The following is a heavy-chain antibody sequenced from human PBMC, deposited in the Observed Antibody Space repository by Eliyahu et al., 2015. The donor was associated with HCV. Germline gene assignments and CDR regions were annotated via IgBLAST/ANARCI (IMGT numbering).Heavy chain of an antibody. D-gene: IGHD3-22*01. CDR1: GFTFSSYA. Sequence: EVQLLESGGGLVQPGGSLRLSCAASGFTFSSYAMSWVRQAPGKGLEWVSAIXGSGGSTYYADSVKGRFTISRDNSKNTLYLQMNSLRAEDTAVYYCAKDPEGDYYDSSGYFDYWGQGTLVTVSS. J-gene: IGHJ4*02. V-gene: IGHV3-23*01. CDR3: AKDPEGDYYDSSGYFDY. CDR2: IXGSGGST.